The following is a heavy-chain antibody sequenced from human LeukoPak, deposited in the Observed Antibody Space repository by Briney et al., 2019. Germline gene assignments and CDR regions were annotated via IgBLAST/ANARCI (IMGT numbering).Heavy chain of an antibody. Sequence: GGSLRLSCAASGFTFSTFTMHWVRQAPGKGLEWVAVISYDGSNKYYADSVKGRFTISRDNSKNTLYLQMNSLRAEDTAVYYCAKDVGSSGGDYWGQGTLVTVSS. J-gene: IGHJ4*02. V-gene: IGHV3-30*04. D-gene: IGHD6-6*01. CDR3: AKDVGSSGGDY. CDR1: GFTFSTFT. CDR2: ISYDGSNK.